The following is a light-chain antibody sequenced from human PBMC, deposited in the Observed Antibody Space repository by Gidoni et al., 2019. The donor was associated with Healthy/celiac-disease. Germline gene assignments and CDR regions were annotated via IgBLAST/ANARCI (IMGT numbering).Light chain of an antibody. CDR1: HDISNY. V-gene: IGKV1-33*01. J-gene: IGKJ4*01. CDR3: QQYDNLPT. Sequence: DVQMSQSPSSLSASVGDSVTITCQAGHDISNYLNWYQQKPGQAPKLLIYAASNLETGVASRFSGSGSGTYSPSTISRLHPEYTVTYYCQQYDNLPTFGGGTKVEIK. CDR2: AAS.